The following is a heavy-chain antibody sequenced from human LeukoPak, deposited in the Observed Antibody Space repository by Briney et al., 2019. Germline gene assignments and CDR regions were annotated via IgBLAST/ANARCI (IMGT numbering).Heavy chain of an antibody. J-gene: IGHJ4*02. D-gene: IGHD2-2*01. CDR2: ISGSGGST. Sequence: GGSLRLSCAASGFTFSSYAMSWVRQAPGKGLEWVSAISGSGGSTYYADSVKGRFTISRDNSKNTLYLQMNSLRAEDTAVYYCAKDSARYCSSTSCPHFDYWGQGTLVTVS. CDR1: GFTFSSYA. V-gene: IGHV3-23*01. CDR3: AKDSARYCSSTSCPHFDY.